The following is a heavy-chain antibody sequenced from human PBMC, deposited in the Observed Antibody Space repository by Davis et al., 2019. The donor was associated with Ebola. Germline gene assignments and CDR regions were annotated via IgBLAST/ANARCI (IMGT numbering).Heavy chain of an antibody. Sequence: ASVKVSCKASGYTFSTYSIHWVRQAPGQGLEWMGWINAGNGSTKYAQSFQGRVIITRDTSATTAYMDLSGLRSEDTAVYYCARFCSGGSCYRFGAFYLDYWGQGAQVTVSS. CDR3: ARFCSGGSCYRFGAFYLDY. V-gene: IGHV1-3*01. CDR1: GYTFSTYS. CDR2: INAGNGST. J-gene: IGHJ4*02. D-gene: IGHD2-15*01.